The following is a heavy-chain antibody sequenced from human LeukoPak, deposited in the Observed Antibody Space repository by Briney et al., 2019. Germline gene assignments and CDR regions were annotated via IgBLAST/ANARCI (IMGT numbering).Heavy chain of an antibody. Sequence: PGGSLRLSCAASGFTFSSYAMSWVRQAPGKGLEWVSGISGSGGSTYYADPVKGRFTISRDNSKNTLYLQMNSLRAEDTAVYYCAKDFSAAAILHPHDYWGQGTVITVSS. CDR3: AKDFSAAAILHPHDY. J-gene: IGHJ4*02. D-gene: IGHD2-2*02. CDR2: ISGSGGST. CDR1: GFTFSSYA. V-gene: IGHV3-23*01.